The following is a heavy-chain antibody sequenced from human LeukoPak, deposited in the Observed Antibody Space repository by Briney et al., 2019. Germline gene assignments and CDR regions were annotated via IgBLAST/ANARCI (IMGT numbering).Heavy chain of an antibody. Sequence: GGSLRLSCAASGFTFSSYGMHWVRQAPGKGLEWVAVISYDGSNKYYADSVKGRFTISRDNSKNTLYLQMNSLRAEDTAVYYCAKGLVSILTGCEYWGQGTLVTVSS. CDR2: ISYDGSNK. D-gene: IGHD3-9*01. J-gene: IGHJ4*02. V-gene: IGHV3-30*18. CDR3: AKGLVSILTGCEY. CDR1: GFTFSSYG.